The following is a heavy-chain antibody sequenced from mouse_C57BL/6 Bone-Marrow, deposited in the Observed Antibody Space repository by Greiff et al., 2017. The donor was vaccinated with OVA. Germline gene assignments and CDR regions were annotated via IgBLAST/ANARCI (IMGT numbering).Heavy chain of an antibody. CDR2: IRNKANNHAT. V-gene: IGHV6-6*01. CDR1: GFTFSDAW. J-gene: IGHJ2*01. D-gene: IGHD2-4*01. CDR3: TRYDYDGYYFDC. Sequence: EVQGVESGGGLVQPGGSMKLSCAASGFTFSDAWMDWVRQSPEKGLEWVAEIRNKANNHATYYAESVKGRFTISRDDSKSSVYLQMNSLRAEDTGIYYCTRYDYDGYYFDCWGQGTTLTVSS.